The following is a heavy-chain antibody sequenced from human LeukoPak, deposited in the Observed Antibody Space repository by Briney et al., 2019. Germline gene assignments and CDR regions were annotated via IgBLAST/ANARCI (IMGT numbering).Heavy chain of an antibody. J-gene: IGHJ4*02. CDR1: SGSIRSTNYY. CDR3: TRANYYDSTGYLPVVYPSDY. V-gene: IGHV4-31*03. Sequence: SETLSLTCTVSSGSIRSTNYYWSWIRQDPAKGLEWIGYIYHSGSTYYNPALKSRVTISLDTSKNQFSLKLRSVTAADTAAYYCTRANYYDSTGYLPVVYPSDYWGQGTLVTVSS. D-gene: IGHD3-22*01. CDR2: IYHSGST.